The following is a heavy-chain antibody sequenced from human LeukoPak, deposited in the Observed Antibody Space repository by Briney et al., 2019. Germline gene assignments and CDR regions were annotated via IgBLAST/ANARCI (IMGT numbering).Heavy chain of an antibody. D-gene: IGHD6-13*01. CDR3: ARDLYSSSWYDY. V-gene: IGHV3-30*19. CDR2: ISYDGSNK. CDR1: GFTFSSYG. Sequence: GGSLRLSCAASGFTFSSYGMHWVRQAPGKGLEWVAVISYDGSNKYYADSVKGRFTISRGNSKSTLYLQMNSLRAEDTAVYYCARDLYSSSWYDYWGQGTLVTVSS. J-gene: IGHJ4*02.